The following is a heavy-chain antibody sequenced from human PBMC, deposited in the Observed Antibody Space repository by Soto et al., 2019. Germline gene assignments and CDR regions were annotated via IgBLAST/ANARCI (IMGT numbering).Heavy chain of an antibody. CDR1: GGSISNYY. CDR3: ASETTVTDAFDI. J-gene: IGHJ3*02. V-gene: IGHV4-59*01. CDR2: IYYSGST. D-gene: IGHD4-17*01. Sequence: QVQLQESGPGLVKPSETLSLTCTVSGGSISNYYWSWIRQPPGKGLEWIGYIYYSGSTNYNPSLKSRLTITVDTSKNQFSLKLSSVTAADTAVYYCASETTVTDAFDIWGQGTMVTVSS.